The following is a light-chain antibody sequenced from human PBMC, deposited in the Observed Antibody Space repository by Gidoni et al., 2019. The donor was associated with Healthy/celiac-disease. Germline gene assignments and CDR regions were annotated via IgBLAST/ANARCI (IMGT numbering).Light chain of an antibody. Sequence: QSVLTQPPSVSGAPGPTVTISCTGSSSNIGAGFDVHWYQQFPGAAPKLLIYGSSSRPSGVPDRVSGSRSGTSASLALTGLQAEDEADYYCQSHDSSLSGVVFGGGTKLTVL. CDR2: GSS. J-gene: IGLJ2*01. CDR1: SSNIGAGFD. V-gene: IGLV1-40*01. CDR3: QSHDSSLSGVV.